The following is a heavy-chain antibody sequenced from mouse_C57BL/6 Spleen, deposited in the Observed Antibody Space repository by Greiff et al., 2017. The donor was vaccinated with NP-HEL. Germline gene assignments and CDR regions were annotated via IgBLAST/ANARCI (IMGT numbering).Heavy chain of an antibody. CDR1: GYAFSSSW. CDR2: IYPGDGDT. V-gene: IGHV1-82*01. J-gene: IGHJ2*01. D-gene: IGHD1-1*01. Sequence: VQLQQSGPELVKPGASVKISCKASGYAFSSSWMNWVKQRPGKGLEWIGRIYPGDGDTNYNGKFKGKATLTADKSSSTAYMQLSSLTSEDSAVYFCARKEKHYYGSSNFDYWGQGTTLTVSS. CDR3: ARKEKHYYGSSNFDY.